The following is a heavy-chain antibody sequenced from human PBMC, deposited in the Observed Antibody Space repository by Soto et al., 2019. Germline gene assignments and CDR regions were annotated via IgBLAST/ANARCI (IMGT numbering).Heavy chain of an antibody. CDR1: GFTFSSYA. Sequence: GGSLRLSCAASGFTFSSYAMHWVRQAPGKGLEWVAVISYDGSNKYYADSVKGRFTISRDNSKNTLYLQMNSLRAEDTAVYYCARALIVATIPRSVGPAYWGQGTLVTVSS. V-gene: IGHV3-30-3*01. CDR3: ARALIVATIPRSVGPAY. D-gene: IGHD5-12*01. CDR2: ISYDGSNK. J-gene: IGHJ4*02.